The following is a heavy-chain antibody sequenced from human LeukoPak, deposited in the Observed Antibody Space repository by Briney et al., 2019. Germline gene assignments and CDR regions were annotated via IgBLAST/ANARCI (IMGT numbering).Heavy chain of an antibody. D-gene: IGHD3-10*01. V-gene: IGHV3-66*01. CDR3: ARDYFGSGIFDY. Sequence: GGSLRLSCAASEFTVSSNYMSWVRQAPGKGLEWVSVIYSGGSTYYADSVKGRFTISRDNSKNTLYLQMNSLRAEDTAVYYCARDYFGSGIFDYWGQGTLGTVSS. CDR1: EFTVSSNY. J-gene: IGHJ4*02. CDR2: IYSGGST.